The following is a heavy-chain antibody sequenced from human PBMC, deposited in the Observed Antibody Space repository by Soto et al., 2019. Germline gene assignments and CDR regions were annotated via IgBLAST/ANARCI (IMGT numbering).Heavy chain of an antibody. D-gene: IGHD3-22*01. CDR3: ATLFYDSSGGAANHYYYYGMDV. CDR2: FDPEDGET. Sequence: VKVSCKVSGYTLTELSMHWVRQAPGKGLEWMGGFDPEDGETIYAQKFQGRVTMTEDTSTDTAYMELSSLRSEDTAVYYCATLFYDSSGGAANHYYYYGMDVWGQGTTVTVSS. V-gene: IGHV1-24*01. J-gene: IGHJ6*02. CDR1: GYTLTELS.